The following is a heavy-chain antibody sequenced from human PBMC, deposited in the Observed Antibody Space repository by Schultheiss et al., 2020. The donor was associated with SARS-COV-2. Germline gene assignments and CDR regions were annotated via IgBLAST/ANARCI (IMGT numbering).Heavy chain of an antibody. J-gene: IGHJ6*02. V-gene: IGHV1-69*13. CDR3: HGARGVSYYYGMDV. CDR2: IIPIFGTA. Sequence: SVKVSCKDSGGTFSSYVISWVRQAPGQGLEWMGGIIPIFGTANYAQKFQGRVTITADESTSTAYMELSSLRSEDTAVYYCHGARGVSYYYGMDVWGQGTTVTVSS. D-gene: IGHD1-26*01. CDR1: GGTFSSYV.